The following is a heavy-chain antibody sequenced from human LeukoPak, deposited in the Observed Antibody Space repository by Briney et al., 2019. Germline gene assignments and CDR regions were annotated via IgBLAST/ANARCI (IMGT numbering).Heavy chain of an antibody. V-gene: IGHV4-61*08. CDR2: IYYSGST. CDR3: ARVTYCSSASCPLYYYGMDV. Sequence: SETLSLTCTVSGDSITSSAFYWGWIRQAPGKGLEWIGYIYYSGSTNYNPSLKSRVTISVDTSKNQFSLKLSSVTAADTAVYYCARVTYCSSASCPLYYYGMDVWGQGTTVTVSS. CDR1: GDSITSSAFY. J-gene: IGHJ6*02. D-gene: IGHD2-2*01.